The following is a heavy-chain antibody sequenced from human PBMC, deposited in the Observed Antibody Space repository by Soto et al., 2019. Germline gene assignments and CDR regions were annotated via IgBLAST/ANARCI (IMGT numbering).Heavy chain of an antibody. V-gene: IGHV4-34*01. D-gene: IGHD3-10*01. J-gene: IGHJ4*02. CDR1: GGSFSGYY. Sequence: SETLSLTCAVYGGSFSGYYWSWIRQPPGKGLEWIGEINHSGSANYNPSLKSRVTISVDTSKNQFSLKLSSVTAADTAVYYCARGITMVRGVIPRPYFDYWGQGTLVTGS. CDR2: INHSGSA. CDR3: ARGITMVRGVIPRPYFDY.